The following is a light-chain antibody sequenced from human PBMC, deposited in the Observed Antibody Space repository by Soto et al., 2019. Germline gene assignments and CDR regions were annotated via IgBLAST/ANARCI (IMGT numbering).Light chain of an antibody. J-gene: IGKJ1*01. CDR1: QIIIRH. CDR3: QQYHTYWWT. V-gene: IGKV1-39*01. CDR2: ATS. Sequence: DIQMTQSPSSLSASIGDRVTITCRASQIIIRHLNWYQQKPGKAPKFLIYATSTLQSGVPSRFSGSGSGTEFTLTINSLQPDDSATYYCQQYHTYWWTFGQGTKVDIK.